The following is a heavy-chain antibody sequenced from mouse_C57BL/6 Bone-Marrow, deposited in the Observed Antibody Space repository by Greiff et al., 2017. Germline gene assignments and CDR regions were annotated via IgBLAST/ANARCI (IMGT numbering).Heavy chain of an antibody. CDR3: ARSGTTVVADWYFDV. J-gene: IGHJ1*03. Sequence: VQLQQSGPELVKPGASVKISCKASGYAFSSSWMNWVKQRPGKGLEWIGRIYPGGGDTNYTGKFKGQATLPADKSSSTAYMQLSSLTSEDSAVYCCARSGTTVVADWYFDVWGTGTTVTVSS. V-gene: IGHV1-82*01. CDR2: IYPGGGDT. CDR1: GYAFSSSW. D-gene: IGHD1-1*01.